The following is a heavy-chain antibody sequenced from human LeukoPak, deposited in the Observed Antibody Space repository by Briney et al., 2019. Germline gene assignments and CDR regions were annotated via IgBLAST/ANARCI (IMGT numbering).Heavy chain of an antibody. D-gene: IGHD3-10*01. V-gene: IGHV5-51*01. CDR2: IYPGDSDT. J-gene: IGHJ4*02. CDR3: AREGPFGEFDY. CDR1: GYSFTSYW. Sequence: GQSLKISCKGSGYSFTSYWIGWVRQIPGKGLEWMGIIYPGDSDTRYSPSFQGQVTISADRSISTAYLQWSSLKASETAMYYCAREGPFGEFDYWGQGTLVTVYS.